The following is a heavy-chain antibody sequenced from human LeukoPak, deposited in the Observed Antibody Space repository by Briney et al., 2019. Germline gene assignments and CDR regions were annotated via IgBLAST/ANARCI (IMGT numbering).Heavy chain of an antibody. CDR1: GYTFTSYD. CDR3: ARSGISGYYYYGMDV. V-gene: IGHV1-8*01. D-gene: IGHD6-25*01. CDR2: MNPNSGNT. Sequence: ASVTVSCKASGYTFTSYDISWVRQATGQGLEWMGWMNPNSGNTGHAQKFQGRVTMTRNTSISSAYMELSSLRSEDTAVYYCARSGISGYYYYGMDVWGQGTTVTVSS. J-gene: IGHJ6*02.